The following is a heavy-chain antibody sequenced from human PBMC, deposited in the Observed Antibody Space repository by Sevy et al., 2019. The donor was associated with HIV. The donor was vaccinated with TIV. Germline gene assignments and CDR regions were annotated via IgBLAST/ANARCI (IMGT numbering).Heavy chain of an antibody. CDR2: LFPGNSDV. CDR1: GYSFTAYW. Sequence: GESLKISCQASGYSFTAYWIGWVRQKPGKGLEWMGILFPGNSDVRSFQGHVTVSVDKSINTAYLQWGSLKASDSATYYCARGGHLPLDAFDIWGQGTKVTVSS. J-gene: IGHJ3*02. CDR3: ARGGHLPLDAFDI. V-gene: IGHV5-51*01. D-gene: IGHD2-15*01.